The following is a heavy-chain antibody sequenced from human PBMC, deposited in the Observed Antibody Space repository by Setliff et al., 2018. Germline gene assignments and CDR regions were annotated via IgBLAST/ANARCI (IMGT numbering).Heavy chain of an antibody. CDR1: GYNFFTFG. CDR2: ISPYNEKT. J-gene: IGHJ4*02. D-gene: IGHD2-15*01. V-gene: IGHV1-18*01. Sequence: ASVKVSCKTSGYNFFTFGISWVRQAPGQGLEWMGWISPYNEKTNYAEKFQGRVTMTTDTSTSTAYMELRSLRSDDTAIYYCARGPPEFVVAPAEGKFDYWGQGTLVTVSS. CDR3: ARGPPEFVVAPAEGKFDY.